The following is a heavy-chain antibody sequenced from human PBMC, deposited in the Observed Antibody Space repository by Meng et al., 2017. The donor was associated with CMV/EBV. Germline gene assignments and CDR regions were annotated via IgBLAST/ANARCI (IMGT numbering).Heavy chain of an antibody. CDR2: IYYSGST. CDR3: ARGARYCSGGSCSSWFDP. CDR1: SSGVYY. J-gene: IGHJ5*02. Sequence: SSGVYYWSWIRQHPGKGLEWIGYIYYSGSTYYNPSLKSRVTISVDTSKNQFSLKLSSVTAADTAVYYCARGARYCSGGSCSSWFDPWGQGTLVTVSS. V-gene: IGHV4-31*02. D-gene: IGHD2-15*01.